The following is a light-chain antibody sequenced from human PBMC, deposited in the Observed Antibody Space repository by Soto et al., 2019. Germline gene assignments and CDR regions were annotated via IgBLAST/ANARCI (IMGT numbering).Light chain of an antibody. CDR2: GAS. Sequence: EIVLTQSPGTLSLSPGERATLSCRASQSVSSSYLAWYQQKPGQAPRLLIYGASSRATGIPDRFSGSGSGTDFTLTISTLEPEDFAVYYCQQSRRFGQGTKLEIK. J-gene: IGKJ2*03. V-gene: IGKV3-20*01. CDR1: QSVSSSY. CDR3: QQSRR.